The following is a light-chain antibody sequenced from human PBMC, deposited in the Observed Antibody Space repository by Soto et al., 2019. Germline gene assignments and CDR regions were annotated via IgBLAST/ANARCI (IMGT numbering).Light chain of an antibody. CDR2: GAS. CDR3: QQYSNCPLT. CDR1: QTVYNN. V-gene: IGKV3-15*01. J-gene: IGKJ4*01. Sequence: EIVMTQSPATLSVSPGERATLSCRASQTVYNNLAWYQQKPGQPPRLLIYGASARATGIPARFSGSGSGTEFTLTISSLQSEDFAVYYCQQYSNCPLTFGGGTKVEIK.